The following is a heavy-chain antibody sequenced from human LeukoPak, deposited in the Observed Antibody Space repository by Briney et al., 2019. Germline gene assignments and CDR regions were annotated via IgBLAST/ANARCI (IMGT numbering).Heavy chain of an antibody. CDR3: ARGGEDSSGYYRDY. J-gene: IGHJ4*02. CDR1: GVSISGYY. D-gene: IGHD3-22*01. CDR2: INHSGST. V-gene: IGHV4-34*01. Sequence: SETLSLTCTVSGVSISGYYWSWIRQPPGKGLEWIGEINHSGSTNYNPSLKSRVTISVDTSKNQFSLKLSSVTAADTAVYYCARGGEDSSGYYRDYWGQGTLVTVSS.